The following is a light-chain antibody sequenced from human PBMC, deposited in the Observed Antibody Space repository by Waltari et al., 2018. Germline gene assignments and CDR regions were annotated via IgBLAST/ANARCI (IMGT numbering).Light chain of an antibody. CDR2: GAS. V-gene: IGKV3-20*01. CDR3: QQYGSSRT. J-gene: IGKJ1*01. CDR1: QSVSSSY. Sequence: EIVLTQSPGTLSLSPGERATLSCRASQSVSSSYLAWYQQKPGQAPRLLIHGASSRATDIPDRFSGSGSGTDFTLTISRLEPEDFAVYYCQQYGSSRTFGQGTKVEIK.